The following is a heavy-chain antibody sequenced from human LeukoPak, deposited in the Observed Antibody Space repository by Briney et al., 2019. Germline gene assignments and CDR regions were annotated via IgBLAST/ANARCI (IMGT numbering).Heavy chain of an antibody. CDR1: GGTFSSYA. Sequence: ASVKVSCKASGGTFSSYAISWVRQAPGQGLEWMGGIIPIFGTANYAQKFQGRVTITADKSTSTAYMELSSLRSEDTAVYYCARSGDTGYDFWSGYPEYYYYYMDVWGKGTTVTVSS. V-gene: IGHV1-69*06. CDR2: IIPIFGTA. J-gene: IGHJ6*03. D-gene: IGHD3-3*01. CDR3: ARSGDTGYDFWSGYPEYYYYYMDV.